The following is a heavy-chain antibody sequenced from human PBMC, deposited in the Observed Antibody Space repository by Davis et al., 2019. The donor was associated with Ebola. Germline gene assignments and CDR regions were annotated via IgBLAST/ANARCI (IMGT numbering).Heavy chain of an antibody. V-gene: IGHV3-30*12. CDR1: GFTFNNYA. D-gene: IGHD6-13*01. CDR3: ARVWGYSSNLYDY. J-gene: IGHJ4*02. Sequence: GESLKISCVASGFTFNNYAMHWVRQAPGKGLEWVAVISYDGSNKYYADSVKGRFTISRDNAKNTLYLQMNSLRAEDTAVYYCARVWGYSSNLYDYWGQGTLVTVSS. CDR2: ISYDGSNK.